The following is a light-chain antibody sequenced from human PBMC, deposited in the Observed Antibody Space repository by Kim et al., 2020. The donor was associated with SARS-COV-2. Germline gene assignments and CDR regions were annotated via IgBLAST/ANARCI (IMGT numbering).Light chain of an antibody. Sequence: PGHSVTISCAGTSSDVGGYNYGSWYQQHPGKAPKLMIYEVSTRPSGVPDRFSGSKSGNTASLTVSGLQAEDEADYYCSSYADSVVFGGGTKLTVL. CDR1: SSDVGGYNY. V-gene: IGLV2-8*01. CDR3: SSYADSVV. J-gene: IGLJ2*01. CDR2: EVS.